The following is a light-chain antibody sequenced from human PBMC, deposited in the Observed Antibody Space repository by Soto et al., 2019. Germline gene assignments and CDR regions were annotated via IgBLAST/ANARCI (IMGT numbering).Light chain of an antibody. Sequence: QSVLTQPASVSGSPGQSITISCTGSSSDIGAYNYVSWYQQYPGKAPKLMIYEVSYRPSGISKRFSGSKSGNTASLTISGLQAEDEADYYCISYTSTTSWVFGGGTKVTAL. CDR1: SSDIGAYNY. CDR3: ISYTSTTSWV. V-gene: IGLV2-14*01. CDR2: EVS. J-gene: IGLJ3*02.